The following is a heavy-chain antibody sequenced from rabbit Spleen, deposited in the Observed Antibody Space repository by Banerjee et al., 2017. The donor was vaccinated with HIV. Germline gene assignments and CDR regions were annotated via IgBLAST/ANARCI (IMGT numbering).Heavy chain of an antibody. D-gene: IGHD6-1*01. CDR1: GFDFSSNA. CDR2: IDPVFGRT. CDR3: ARAYYSYSYGDPAYATSAFRL. J-gene: IGHJ6*01. Sequence: QEQLVESGGGLVQPEGSLTLTCKASGFDFSSNAMCWVRQAPGKGPEWIGYIDPVFGRTYYASWVNGRFTISRHNAQNTLYLQLNSLTAADTATYFCARAYYSYSYGDPAYATSAFRLWGPGTLVTVS. V-gene: IGHV1S47*01.